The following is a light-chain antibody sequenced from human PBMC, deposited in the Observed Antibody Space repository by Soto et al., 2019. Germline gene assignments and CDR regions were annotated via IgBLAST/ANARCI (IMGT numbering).Light chain of an antibody. Sequence: QSVLTQPPSASGSPGQSVTISCTGTSSDVGDNKYVSWYQQQPGKAPKVIIYEISDRPSGVPDRFSGSKSGNTASLTVSGLRAEDEADYYCSSYAGSNNFRVFGGGTKLTVL. CDR3: SSYAGSNNFRV. V-gene: IGLV2-8*01. CDR2: EIS. J-gene: IGLJ2*01. CDR1: SSDVGDNKY.